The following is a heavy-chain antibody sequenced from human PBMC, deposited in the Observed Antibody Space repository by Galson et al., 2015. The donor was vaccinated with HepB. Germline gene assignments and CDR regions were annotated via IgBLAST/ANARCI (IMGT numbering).Heavy chain of an antibody. V-gene: IGHV1-69*13. CDR2: IIPIFGTA. Sequence: SVKVSCKASGGTFSSYAISWVRQAPGQGLEWMGGIIPIFGTANYAQKFQGRVTITADESTSTAYMELSSLRSEDTAVYYCAAVNPSGGDYYYGMDVWGQGTTVTVSS. CDR1: GGTFSSYA. D-gene: IGHD6-25*01. J-gene: IGHJ6*02. CDR3: AAVNPSGGDYYYGMDV.